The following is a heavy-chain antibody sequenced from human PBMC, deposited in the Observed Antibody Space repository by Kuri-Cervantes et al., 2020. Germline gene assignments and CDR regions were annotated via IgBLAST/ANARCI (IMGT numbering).Heavy chain of an antibody. Sequence: GGSLRLSCAASGFTFSSYGMHWVRQAPGKGLEWMAVISYDGSNKYYADSVKGRFTISRDNSKNTLYLQMNSLRAEDTAVYYCAKAERKIVVVTAALDYWGQGTLVTVSS. CDR3: AKAERKIVVVTAALDY. J-gene: IGHJ4*02. CDR1: GFTFSSYG. CDR2: ISYDGSNK. D-gene: IGHD2-21*02. V-gene: IGHV3-30*18.